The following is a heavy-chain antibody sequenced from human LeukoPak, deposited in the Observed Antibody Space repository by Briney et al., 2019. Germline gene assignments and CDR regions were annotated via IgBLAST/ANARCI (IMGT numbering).Heavy chain of an antibody. CDR2: ISGNGDKT. D-gene: IGHD6-13*01. CDR3: ARGIAVAGPRFDS. V-gene: IGHV1-18*01. CDR1: GYIFTNYG. Sequence: ASVKVSCKASGYIFTNYGISWVRRAPGQGLEWMGWISGNGDKTDYAKNFQGRVTMTRDTSTSTAYMELRSLRSDDTALYYCARGIAVAGPRFDSWGQGTLVTVSS. J-gene: IGHJ4*02.